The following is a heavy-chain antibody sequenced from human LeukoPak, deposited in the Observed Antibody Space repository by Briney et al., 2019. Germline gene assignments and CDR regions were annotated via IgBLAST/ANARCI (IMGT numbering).Heavy chain of an antibody. D-gene: IGHD1-26*01. V-gene: IGHV3-74*01. J-gene: IGHJ4*02. CDR1: GFTFSRSW. CDR2: INSDGNTT. Sequence: GGSLRLSCAASGFTFSRSWMHWVRQVPRKGRMWVSRINSDGNTTNYADSVKGRFTISRDNAKNTLYLQMNSLRVEDAAVYYCAREGTNSSGRFFDFWGQGSLVTVSS. CDR3: AREGTNSSGRFFDF.